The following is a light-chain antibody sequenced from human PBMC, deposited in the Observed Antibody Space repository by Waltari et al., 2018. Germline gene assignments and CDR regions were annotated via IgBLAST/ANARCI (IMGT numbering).Light chain of an antibody. Sequence: DIVMTQSPDSLAVSLCERATITCKSSQSLLYSSNNKNYLAWYQQNPGQPPKLLVYWASTRESGVPDRFSGSGSGTDFTLTISSLQAEDVAVYYCQQYYTTLYTFGQGTKLEIK. CDR3: QQYYTTLYT. J-gene: IGKJ2*01. CDR1: QSLLYSSNNKNY. V-gene: IGKV4-1*01. CDR2: WAS.